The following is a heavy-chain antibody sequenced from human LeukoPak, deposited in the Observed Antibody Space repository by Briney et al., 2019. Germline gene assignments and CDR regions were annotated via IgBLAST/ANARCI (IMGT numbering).Heavy chain of an antibody. J-gene: IGHJ4*02. CDR1: GGSITSDDYF. CDR2: IYYSGST. CDR3: ASLFRGSFDY. V-gene: IGHV4-61*08. D-gene: IGHD3-16*01. Sequence: SETLSLTCTVSGGSITSDDYFWHWIRQAPGTGLEWIGYIYYSGSTNYNPSLKSRITISVDTSKNQFSLKLSSVTAADTAVYYCASLFRGSFDYWGQGTLVTVSS.